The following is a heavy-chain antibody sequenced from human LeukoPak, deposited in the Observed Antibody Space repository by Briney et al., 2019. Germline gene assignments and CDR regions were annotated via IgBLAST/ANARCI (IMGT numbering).Heavy chain of an antibody. CDR3: ARSIGLTGGGVDV. CDR1: GFTFSDCN. V-gene: IGHV3-11*01. CDR2: ITNGGSTI. J-gene: IGHJ6*02. D-gene: IGHD3-9*01. Sequence: GGSLRLSCAASGFTFSDCNMNWVRQAPGKRLEWVSYITNGGSTIHHADSVNGRFTISRDNAKKTLYLQMNSLRAEDTGVYYCARSIGLTGGGVDVWGQGTTVTVSS.